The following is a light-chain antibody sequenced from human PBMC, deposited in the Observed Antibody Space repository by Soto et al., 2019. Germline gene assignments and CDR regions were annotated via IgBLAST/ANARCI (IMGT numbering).Light chain of an antibody. CDR1: SGHSNYA. CDR2: LNRDGSH. CDR3: PTWGTGIVI. J-gene: IGLJ2*01. V-gene: IGLV4-69*01. Sequence: QSVLTQSPSASASLGASVKLTCTLSSGHSNYAIAWHQQQPEKGPRYLMKLNRDGSHSKGDGIPNRFSGSSSGAERYLTISSLQSEDEAHYYCPTWGTGIVIFGGGTKVTVL.